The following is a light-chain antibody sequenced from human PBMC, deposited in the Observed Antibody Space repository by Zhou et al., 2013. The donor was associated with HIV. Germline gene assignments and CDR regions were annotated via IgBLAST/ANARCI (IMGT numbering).Light chain of an antibody. V-gene: IGKV1-27*01. Sequence: DLRMTQSPSSLSASVGDRVTITCRANQAISNYVAWYQHKPGDVPKLLIFAASSLPAGVPSRFTGSGSGTDFSLTINGLQPEXVGVYYCQAYNSGPRTFGPGT. CDR1: QAISNY. J-gene: IGKJ1*01. CDR2: AAS. CDR3: QAYNSGPRT.